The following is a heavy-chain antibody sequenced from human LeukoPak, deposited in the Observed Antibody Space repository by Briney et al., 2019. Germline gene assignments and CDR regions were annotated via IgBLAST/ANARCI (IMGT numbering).Heavy chain of an antibody. D-gene: IGHD1-26*01. CDR1: GFTFSSYW. J-gene: IGHJ6*03. CDR2: INSDGSST. V-gene: IGHV3-74*01. Sequence: PGGSLRLSCAASGFTFSSYWMHWVRQAPEKGLVWVSRINSDGSSTSYADSVKGRFTISRDNAKNTLYLQMNSLRAEDTAVYYCARLSGWEPAGDYYYYYMDVWGKGTTVTVSS. CDR3: ARLSGWEPAGDYYYYYMDV.